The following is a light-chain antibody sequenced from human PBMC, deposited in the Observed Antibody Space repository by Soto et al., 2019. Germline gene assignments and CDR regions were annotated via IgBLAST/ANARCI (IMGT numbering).Light chain of an antibody. V-gene: IGKV3D-15*01. CDR3: QQHNQWPIT. J-gene: IGKJ5*01. CDR1: QSVRSR. Sequence: EVVMTQSPATLSVSPGERATLSCGASQSVRSRCVACCQQKPCQAPRLLIYGSSSRATGIPARFSGSGSGTEFTLTINSLQSEDSAVYYCQQHNQWPITFGQGTRLEIK. CDR2: GSS.